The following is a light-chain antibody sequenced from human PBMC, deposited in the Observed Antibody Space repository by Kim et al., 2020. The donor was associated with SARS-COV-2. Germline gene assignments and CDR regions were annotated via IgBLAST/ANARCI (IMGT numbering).Light chain of an antibody. CDR3: YSAADNNLV. V-gene: IGLV3-27*01. CDR1: VLAKKY. CDR2: KDS. Sequence: SYELTQPSSVSVSPGQTARITCSGDVLAKKYARWFQQKPGQAPALVIYKDSERPSGIPERFSGSSSGTTVTLTISGAQVEDEADYYCYSAADNNLVFGGGTQLTVL. J-gene: IGLJ2*01.